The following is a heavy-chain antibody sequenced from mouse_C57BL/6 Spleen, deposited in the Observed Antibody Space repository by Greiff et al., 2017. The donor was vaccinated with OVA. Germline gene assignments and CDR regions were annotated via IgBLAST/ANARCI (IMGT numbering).Heavy chain of an antibody. V-gene: IGHV1-61*01. Sequence: VKLQQPGAELVRPGSSVKLSCKASGYTFTSYWMDWVKQRPGQGLEWIGNIYPSDSETHYNQKFKDKATLTVDKSSSTAYMQLSSLTSEDSAVYYCARYSKEYFDVWGTGTTVTVSS. CDR2: IYPSDSET. J-gene: IGHJ1*03. CDR3: ARYSKEYFDV. D-gene: IGHD2-5*01. CDR1: GYTFTSYW.